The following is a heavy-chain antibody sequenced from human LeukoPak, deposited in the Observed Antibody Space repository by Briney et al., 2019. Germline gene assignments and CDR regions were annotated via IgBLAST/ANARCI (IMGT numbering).Heavy chain of an antibody. CDR3: ARDVPYYDSSGYPLPDYFDY. V-gene: IGHV1-18*01. CDR2: ISAYNGNT. J-gene: IGHJ4*02. D-gene: IGHD3-22*01. Sequence: ASVEVSCKASGYTFTSYGISWVRQAPGQGLEWMGWISAYNGNTNYAQKLQGRVTMTTDTSTSTAYIELRSLRSDDTAVYYCARDVPYYDSSGYPLPDYFDYWGQGTLVTVSS. CDR1: GYTFTSYG.